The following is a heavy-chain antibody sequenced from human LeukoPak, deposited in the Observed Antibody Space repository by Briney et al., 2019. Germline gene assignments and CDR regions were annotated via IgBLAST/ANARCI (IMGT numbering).Heavy chain of an antibody. CDR3: ARDERLLSFLK. V-gene: IGHV3-23*01. CDR2: ISNSDYST. D-gene: IGHD3-3*01. Sequence: GGSLRLSCAASGFTFSSYAMSWVRQAPGKGLEWVSTISNSDYSTYYADSVKGRFTISRDNSKNTLYLQMNSLRAEDTAIYYCARDERLLSFLKWGQGTLVTVSS. J-gene: IGHJ4*02. CDR1: GFTFSSYA.